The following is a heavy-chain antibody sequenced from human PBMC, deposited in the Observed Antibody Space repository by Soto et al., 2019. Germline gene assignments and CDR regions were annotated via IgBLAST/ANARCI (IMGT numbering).Heavy chain of an antibody. CDR3: ATPSCIAARGYWYFDL. CDR2: ISSSGSTI. D-gene: IGHD6-6*01. V-gene: IGHV3-11*01. J-gene: IGHJ2*01. Sequence: GGSLRLSCAASGFTFSDYYMSWIRQAPGKGLEWVSYISSSGSTIYYADSVKGRFTISRDNAKNSLYLQMNSLRAEDTAVYYCATPSCIAARGYWYFDLWGRGTLVTVSS. CDR1: GFTFSDYY.